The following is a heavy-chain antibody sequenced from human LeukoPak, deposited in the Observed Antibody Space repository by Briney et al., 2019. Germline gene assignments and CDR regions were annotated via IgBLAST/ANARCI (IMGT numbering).Heavy chain of an antibody. CDR2: ISGSGDTT. D-gene: IGHD2-15*01. CDR3: AKDRYCSGGGCYSASEY. V-gene: IGHV3-23*01. Sequence: GGSLRLSCAASGVTLSSYAMSWARQAPGKGLEWVSVISGSGDTTYYADSVKGRFTISRDNSKNTLYLQMNSLRAEDTAVYYCAKDRYCSGGGCYSASEYWGQGTLVTVSS. CDR1: GVTLSSYA. J-gene: IGHJ4*02.